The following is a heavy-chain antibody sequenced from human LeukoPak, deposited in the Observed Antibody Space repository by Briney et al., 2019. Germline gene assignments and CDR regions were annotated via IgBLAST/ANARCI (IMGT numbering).Heavy chain of an antibody. J-gene: IGHJ4*02. V-gene: IGHV3-53*01. CDR1: GFTFSDYY. CDR3: ARDGQAFNSNWDYFEY. D-gene: IGHD7-27*01. CDR2: IGNTET. Sequence: GGSLRLSCAASGFTFSDYYMSWIRLAPGKGLEWVSGIGNTETYYADSVKGRFTISRDNSKSTIYLHMNNLRAEDTALYYCARDGQAFNSNWDYFEYWGQGTPVTVSS.